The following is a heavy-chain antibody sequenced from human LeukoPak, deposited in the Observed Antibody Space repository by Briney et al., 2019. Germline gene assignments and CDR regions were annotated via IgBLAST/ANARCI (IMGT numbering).Heavy chain of an antibody. Sequence: GGSLRLSCAASGFTFSSYWMSWVRQAPGKGLEWVANIKQDGSEKYYVDSVKGRFTISRDNAKNSLYLQMNSLRAEDTAVYYCAREVAARWAENWFDPWGQGTLVTVSS. CDR1: GFTFSSYW. J-gene: IGHJ5*02. V-gene: IGHV3-7*01. CDR2: IKQDGSEK. CDR3: AREVAARWAENWFDP. D-gene: IGHD6-6*01.